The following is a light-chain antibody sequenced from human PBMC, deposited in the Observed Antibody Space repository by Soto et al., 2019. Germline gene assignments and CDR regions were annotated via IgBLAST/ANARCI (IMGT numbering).Light chain of an antibody. Sequence: QSVLTQPASVSGSPGQSITISCTGTSSDIGGYKYVSWYQQHPGKVPKLLIYDVNNRPSGVSDRFSGSKSGNTASLTISRLQAEDEAEYYCCSYTSSTSLIFGGGTQLTVL. CDR3: CSYTSSTSLI. V-gene: IGLV2-14*03. CDR1: SSDIGGYKY. J-gene: IGLJ7*01. CDR2: DVN.